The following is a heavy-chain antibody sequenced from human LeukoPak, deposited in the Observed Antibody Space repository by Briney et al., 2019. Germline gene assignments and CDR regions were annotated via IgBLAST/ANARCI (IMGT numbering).Heavy chain of an antibody. CDR2: ISYDGSNK. D-gene: IGHD2-2*01. V-gene: IGHV3-30-3*01. Sequence: GGSLRLSCAASGFTFSSYAMHWVRQAPGKGLEWVAVISYDGSNKYYADSVKGRFTISRDNSKNTLYLQMNSLRAEDTAVYYCARGPLQLGYCSSTSCYLAIDYWGQGTLVTVSS. J-gene: IGHJ4*02. CDR3: ARGPLQLGYCSSTSCYLAIDY. CDR1: GFTFSSYA.